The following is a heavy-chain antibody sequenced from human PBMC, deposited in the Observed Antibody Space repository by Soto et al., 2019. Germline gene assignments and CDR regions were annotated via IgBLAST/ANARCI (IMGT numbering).Heavy chain of an antibody. D-gene: IGHD1-7*01. CDR3: AREGITGTTSQFDY. CDR1: GGSISSGDYY. Sequence: SETLSLTCTVSGGSISSGDYYWSWIRQPPGKGLEWIVYIYYSGSTYYNPSLKSRVTVSVDTSKNQFSLKLSSVTAADTAVYYCAREGITGTTSQFDYWGQGTLVTVSS. CDR2: IYYSGST. J-gene: IGHJ4*02. V-gene: IGHV4-30-4*01.